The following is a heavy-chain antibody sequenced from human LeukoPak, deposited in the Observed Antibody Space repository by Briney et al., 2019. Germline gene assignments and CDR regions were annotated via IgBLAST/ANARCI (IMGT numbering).Heavy chain of an antibody. CDR2: INPNSGGT. CDR3: AARYSSSWYFMDV. V-gene: IGHV1-2*02. Sequence: ASVKVSCKASGYTFTGYYMHWVRQAPGQGLEWMGWINPNSGGTNYAQKFQGRVTMTRNTSISTAYMELSSLRSEDTAVYYCAARYSSSWYFMDVWGKGTTVTISS. J-gene: IGHJ6*04. CDR1: GYTFTGYY. D-gene: IGHD6-13*01.